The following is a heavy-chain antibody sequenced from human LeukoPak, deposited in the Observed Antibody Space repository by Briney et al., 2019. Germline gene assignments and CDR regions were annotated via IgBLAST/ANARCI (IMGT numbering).Heavy chain of an antibody. CDR3: ARAINWAYTFDI. J-gene: IGHJ3*02. CDR2: ISNNGRNK. Sequence: GGSLRLSCAASGFTFSSYAIHWVRQAPGKGLEWVAFISNNGRNKDYADSVKGRFTISRDNAKNSLYLQMNSLRAEDTALYYCARAINWAYTFDIGGQGTMVTVSS. D-gene: IGHD1-1*01. CDR1: GFTFSSYA. V-gene: IGHV3-30*04.